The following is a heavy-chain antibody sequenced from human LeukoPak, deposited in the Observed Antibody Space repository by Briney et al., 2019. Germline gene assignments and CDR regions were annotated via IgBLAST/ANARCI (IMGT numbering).Heavy chain of an antibody. Sequence: ASVKVSCKASGGTFSSYAISWVRQAPGQGLEWMGRIIPILGIANYAQKFQGRVTITADKSTSTAYMELSSPRSEDTAVYYCAWTVAAAGSFDYWGQGTLVTVSS. J-gene: IGHJ4*02. V-gene: IGHV1-69*04. CDR3: AWTVAAAGSFDY. D-gene: IGHD6-13*01. CDR1: GGTFSSYA. CDR2: IIPILGIA.